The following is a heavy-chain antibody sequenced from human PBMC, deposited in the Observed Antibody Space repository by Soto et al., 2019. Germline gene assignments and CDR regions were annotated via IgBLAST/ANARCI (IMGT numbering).Heavy chain of an antibody. J-gene: IGHJ6*02. D-gene: IGHD3-9*01. Sequence: QVQLVESGGGVVQPGRSLRLSCAASGFTFSSYAMHWVRQAPGKGLEWVAVISYDGSNKYYADSVKGRFTISRDNSKNTLYLQMNSLRAEDTAVYYCARAHRLRYFDWSMRYYYYGMDVWGQGTTVTVSS. V-gene: IGHV3-30-3*01. CDR2: ISYDGSNK. CDR1: GFTFSSYA. CDR3: ARAHRLRYFDWSMRYYYYGMDV.